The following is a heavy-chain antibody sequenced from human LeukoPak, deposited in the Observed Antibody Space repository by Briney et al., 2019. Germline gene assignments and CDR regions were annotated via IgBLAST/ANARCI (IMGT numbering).Heavy chain of an antibody. D-gene: IGHD6-6*01. J-gene: IGHJ6*03. CDR2: ITSNGGST. V-gene: IGHV3-64*02. Sequence: GGSLRLSCAASGFTFSIFAMHWVRQAPGKQLEYVSAITSNGGSTYYADSVKGRFTISRDNSKNTLYLQMGSLRSEDTAVYYCAVNSSSSYYYYYYMDVWGKGTTVTVSS. CDR1: GFTFSIFA. CDR3: AVNSSSSYYYYYYMDV.